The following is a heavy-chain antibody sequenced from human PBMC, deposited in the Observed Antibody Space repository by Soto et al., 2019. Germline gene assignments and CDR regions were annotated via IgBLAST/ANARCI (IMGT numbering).Heavy chain of an antibody. CDR3: ARHIAAAGRNSWFDP. D-gene: IGHD6-13*01. J-gene: IGHJ5*02. Sequence: SETLSLTCTASGGSMSSYYWNWIRQPPGKGLEWIGYIYYSGSTNYTPSLKSRVAISVDTSKNQFSLRLSSVTASDTAVYYCARHIAAAGRNSWFDPWGQGTLVTVSS. CDR2: IYYSGST. CDR1: GGSMSSYY. V-gene: IGHV4-59*08.